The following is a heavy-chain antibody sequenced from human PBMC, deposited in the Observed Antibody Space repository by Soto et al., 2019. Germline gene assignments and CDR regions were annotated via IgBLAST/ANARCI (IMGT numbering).Heavy chain of an antibody. CDR2: ISTSSRAI. D-gene: IGHD2-15*01. J-gene: IGHJ6*03. V-gene: IGHV3-48*02. CDR3: ARDRGYCNGGSCYYMDV. CDR1: GFTFSSYD. Sequence: EVQLVESGGGLVQPGGSLRLSCAASGFTFSSYDMNWVRQAPGKGLEWISHISTSSRAIHYADYVKGRFTISRDNVKNSLYLQMNSLRDEDTAVYYCARDRGYCNGGSCYYMDVWGKGTTGTVSS.